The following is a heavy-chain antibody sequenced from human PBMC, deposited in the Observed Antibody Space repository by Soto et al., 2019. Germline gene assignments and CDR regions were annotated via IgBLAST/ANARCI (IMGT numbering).Heavy chain of an antibody. V-gene: IGHV4-34*01. CDR2: INHSGST. CDR1: GGSFSGYY. Sequence: SETLSLTCAVYGGSFSGYYWSWIRQPPGKGLEWIGEINHSGSTNYNPSLKSRVTISVDTSKNQFSLKLSSVTAADTAVYYCATAGRGIYYYYGMDVWGQGTTVTVSS. J-gene: IGHJ6*02. D-gene: IGHD3-10*01. CDR3: ATAGRGIYYYYGMDV.